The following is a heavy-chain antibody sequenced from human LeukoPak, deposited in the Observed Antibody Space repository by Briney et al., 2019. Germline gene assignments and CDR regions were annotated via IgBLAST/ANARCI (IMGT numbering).Heavy chain of an antibody. CDR3: ARDFLRDYGDPFDS. V-gene: IGHV4-39*07. D-gene: IGHD4-17*01. CDR2: IYNSESI. Sequence: SETLSLTCTVSGGSINSVSYYWVWIRQPPGKGLEWIGSIYNSESIYSKPSLRSRVIISLDTSTNQFSLKLTSVTAADTAVYYCARDFLRDYGDPFDSWGQGTLVTVSS. CDR1: GGSINSVSYY. J-gene: IGHJ4*02.